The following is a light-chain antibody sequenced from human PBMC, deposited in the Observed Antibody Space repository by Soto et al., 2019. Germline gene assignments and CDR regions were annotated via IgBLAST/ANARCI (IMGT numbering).Light chain of an antibody. V-gene: IGLV2-18*01. J-gene: IGLJ2*01. CDR2: EVS. Sequence: QSALTQPPSVSGSPGQSVTISCTGTSSDVGSYNRVSWYQQPPGTAPKLMIYEVSHRPSGVPDRFSGYKSGNTASLTISGLQAEDEGDYYCSLYISSSTVFGGGTKVTVL. CDR3: SLYISSSTV. CDR1: SSDVGSYNR.